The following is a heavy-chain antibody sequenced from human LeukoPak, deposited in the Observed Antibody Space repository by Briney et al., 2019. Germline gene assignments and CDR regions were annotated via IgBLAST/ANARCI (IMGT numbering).Heavy chain of an antibody. J-gene: IGHJ6*03. Sequence: GESLKISCQGSGYSFTSYWIGWVRQLPGKGLEWMGIIYPGDSDTRYSPSFQGQVTISADKSISTAYRQWSSLKASDTAMYYCARLKGPYYDILTGYKYYYYYMDVWGKGTTVTISS. CDR3: ARLKGPYYDILTGYKYYYYYMDV. D-gene: IGHD3-9*01. V-gene: IGHV5-51*01. CDR2: IYPGDSDT. CDR1: GYSFTSYW.